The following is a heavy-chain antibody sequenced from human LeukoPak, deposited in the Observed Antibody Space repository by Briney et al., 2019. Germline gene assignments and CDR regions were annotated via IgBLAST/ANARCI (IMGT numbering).Heavy chain of an antibody. CDR2: MNPNSGGT. J-gene: IGHJ4*02. CDR3: ARVPIDGDTNDY. Sequence: WASVKVSCKASGYTFTDYFIHWMRQAPGQGLEWMGWMNPNSGGTKYAQKFQGRVTMTRDTSISTAYMELSRLRSDDTAVYYCARVPIDGDTNDYWGQGTLVTVSS. V-gene: IGHV1-2*02. D-gene: IGHD5-18*01. CDR1: GYTFTDYF.